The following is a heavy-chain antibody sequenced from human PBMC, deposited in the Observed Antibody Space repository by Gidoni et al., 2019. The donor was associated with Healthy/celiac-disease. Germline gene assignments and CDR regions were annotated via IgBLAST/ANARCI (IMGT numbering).Heavy chain of an antibody. CDR1: GFTFSSYS. D-gene: IGHD2-15*01. CDR3: AREGRGCSGGSCYYMFDY. CDR2: ISSSSSYI. J-gene: IGHJ4*02. Sequence: EVQLVESGGGLVKPGGSLRLSCAASGFTFSSYSRNWVRQAPGKGLDGVSAISSSSSYIYYAEAVKGRFTISRDNAKNSLYLQMNSLRAEDTAVYYCAREGRGCSGGSCYYMFDYWGQGTLVTVSS. V-gene: IGHV3-21*01.